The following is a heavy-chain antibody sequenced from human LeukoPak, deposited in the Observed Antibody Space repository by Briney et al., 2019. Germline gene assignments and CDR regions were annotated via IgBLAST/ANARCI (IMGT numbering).Heavy chain of an antibody. D-gene: IGHD2-2*01. CDR1: GYTFTSYY. Sequence: ASVKVSCKASGYTFTSYYMHWVRQAPGQGLEWMGWISAYNGNTNYAQKLQGRVTMTTDTSTSTAYTELRSLRSDDTAVYYCARVEVVVVPAAIGYYYMDVWGKGTTVTVSS. CDR2: ISAYNGNT. CDR3: ARVEVVVVPAAIGYYYMDV. J-gene: IGHJ6*03. V-gene: IGHV1-18*04.